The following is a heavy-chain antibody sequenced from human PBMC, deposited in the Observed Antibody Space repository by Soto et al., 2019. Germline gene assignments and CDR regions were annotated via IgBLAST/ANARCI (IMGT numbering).Heavy chain of an antibody. CDR2: INPVNGNT. V-gene: IGHV1-3*01. CDR3: ARGIATGQLDP. D-gene: IGHD6-13*01. CDR1: GYTFTTYT. J-gene: IGHJ5*02. Sequence: ASVKVSCKASGYTFTTYTMNWVRQAPGQRLEWMGWINPVNGNTKSSQKFQDRVIITRDTSASTAYMELRSPRSEDTAVYYCARGIATGQLDPWGQGTLVTVSS.